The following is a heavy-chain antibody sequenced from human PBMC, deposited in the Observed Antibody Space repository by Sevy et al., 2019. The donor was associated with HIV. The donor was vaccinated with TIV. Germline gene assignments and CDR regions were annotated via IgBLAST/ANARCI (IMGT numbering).Heavy chain of an antibody. J-gene: IGHJ5*02. CDR3: AKDHDNNWFDP. CDR2: ISVSGGST. V-gene: IGHV3-23*01. CDR1: GFTVSIYA. Sequence: GGSLRLSCAASGFTVSIYAMSWVRQAPGKGLEWVSTISVSGGSTYYADSVKGRFTISRDNSKNTLYLQMNSLRAEDTAIYFCAKDHDNNWFDPWGQGTLVTVSS. D-gene: IGHD3-9*01.